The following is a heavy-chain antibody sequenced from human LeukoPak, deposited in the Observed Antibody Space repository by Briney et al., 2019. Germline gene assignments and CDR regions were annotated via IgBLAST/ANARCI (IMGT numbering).Heavy chain of an antibody. CDR2: ITGSVSFL. CDR3: ARDSSGPWFDP. V-gene: IGHV3-21*01. J-gene: IGHJ5*02. CDR1: GFIFNNYI. D-gene: IGHD6-6*01. Sequence: GGSLRLSCAVSGFIFNNYIMNWVRQAPGKRLEWVSSITGSVSFLYYADSVKGRFTISRDNAKNSLFLQMNSLTAEDPAVYYCARDSSGPWFDPWGQGTLVTVSS.